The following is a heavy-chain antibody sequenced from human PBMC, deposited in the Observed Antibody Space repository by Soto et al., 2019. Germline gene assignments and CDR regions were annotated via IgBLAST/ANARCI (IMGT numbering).Heavy chain of an antibody. CDR3: ARAPLLIGHITNSGEASPGVLYY. J-gene: IGHJ4*02. D-gene: IGHD3-3*01. CDR2: INIGNGNT. CDR1: GYTFTSYA. Sequence: GASVKVSCKTAGYTFTSYAIHWLRQAPGQGLEWMAGINIGNGNTKYSQKFQDRVTIIRDTSASTAFMQLNNLRSDESALYYCARAPLLIGHITNSGEASPGVLYYWGQGTPVTVSS. V-gene: IGHV1-3*04.